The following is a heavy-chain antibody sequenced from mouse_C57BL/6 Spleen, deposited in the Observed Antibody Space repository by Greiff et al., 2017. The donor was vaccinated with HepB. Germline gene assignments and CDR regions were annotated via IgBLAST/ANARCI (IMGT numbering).Heavy chain of an antibody. J-gene: IGHJ2*01. Sequence: VQLQQSGAELVRPGSSVKMSCKTSGYTFTSYGINWVKQRPGQGLEWIGYIYIGNGYTEYNEKFKGKATLTSDTSSSTAYMQLSSLTSEDSAIYFCARTPPIYYYGSSYGMDYWGQGTTLTVSS. CDR1: GYTFTSYG. V-gene: IGHV1-58*01. CDR3: ARTPPIYYYGSSYGMDY. CDR2: IYIGNGYT. D-gene: IGHD1-1*01.